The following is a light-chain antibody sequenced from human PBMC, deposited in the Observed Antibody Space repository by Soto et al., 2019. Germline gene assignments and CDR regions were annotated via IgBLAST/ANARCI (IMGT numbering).Light chain of an antibody. CDR3: LQYNSYPWA. J-gene: IGKJ1*01. CDR2: DAS. CDR1: QSISSW. Sequence: DIQMTQSPSTLSASVGDRVTITCRASQSISSWLAWYQQKPGNAPKLLIYDASSLESAVPSRFSGSGSGTEFSLTIRRLQPGVFESYYCLQYNSYPWAFAQGSK. V-gene: IGKV1-5*01.